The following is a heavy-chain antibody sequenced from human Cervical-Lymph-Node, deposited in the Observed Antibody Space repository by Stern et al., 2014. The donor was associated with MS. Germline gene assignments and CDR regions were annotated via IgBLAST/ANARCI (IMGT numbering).Heavy chain of an antibody. V-gene: IGHV1-18*01. D-gene: IGHD2-15*01. CDR3: ARDIYCSGGTCYFEFFDY. CDR2: ISTYNGNT. J-gene: IGHJ4*02. CDR1: GYTFTSYG. Sequence: VQLVQSGAEVKKPGASVKVSCRASGYTFTSYGISWVRQAPGQGLEWMGRISTYNGNTNYAQKFQGRVTMTTDTSTSTAYMELRSLISDDTAVYYCARDIYCSGGTCYFEFFDYWGQGTLVAVS.